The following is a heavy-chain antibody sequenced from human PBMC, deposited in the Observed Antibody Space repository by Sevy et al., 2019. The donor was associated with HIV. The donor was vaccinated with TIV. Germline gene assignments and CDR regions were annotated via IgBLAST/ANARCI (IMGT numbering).Heavy chain of an antibody. D-gene: IGHD1-7*01. V-gene: IGHV4-34*01. J-gene: IGHJ6*02. CDR1: GGSFSGYF. CDR2: INHSGSS. Sequence: SETLSLTCAVYGGSFSGYFWTWIRQPPGKGLEWIGEINHSGSSKYNPSLKSRVTISVDTSKNQFFLTLKSVTAADTALYYCARETGTSNRYGLDVWGQGTTVTVSS. CDR3: ARETGTSNRYGLDV.